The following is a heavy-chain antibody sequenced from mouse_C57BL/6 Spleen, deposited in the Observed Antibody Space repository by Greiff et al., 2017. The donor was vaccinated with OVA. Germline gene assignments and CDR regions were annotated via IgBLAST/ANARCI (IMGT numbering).Heavy chain of an antibody. CDR1: GYTFTDYE. V-gene: IGHV1-15*01. J-gene: IGHJ4*01. D-gene: IGHD1-1*01. Sequence: QVHVKQSGAELVRPGASVTLSCKASGYTFTDYEMHWVKQTPVHGLEWIGAIDPETGGTAYNQKFKGKAILTADKSSSTAYMELRSLTSEDSAVYYCTRRGVYYYGSKDYAMDYWGQGTSVTVSS. CDR2: IDPETGGT. CDR3: TRRGVYYYGSKDYAMDY.